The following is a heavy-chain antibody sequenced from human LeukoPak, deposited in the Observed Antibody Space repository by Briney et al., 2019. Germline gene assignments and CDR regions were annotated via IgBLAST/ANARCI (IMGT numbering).Heavy chain of an antibody. Sequence: PGGSLRLSCAASGFTFSSYRMSWVRQAPGKGLEWVANIKQDGSEKYYVDSVKGRFTISRDNAKNSLYLQMNSLRAEDTAVYYCARDSSSWYDHAFDIWGQGTMVTVSS. J-gene: IGHJ3*02. D-gene: IGHD6-13*01. CDR1: GFTFSSYR. CDR2: IKQDGSEK. V-gene: IGHV3-7*01. CDR3: ARDSSSWYDHAFDI.